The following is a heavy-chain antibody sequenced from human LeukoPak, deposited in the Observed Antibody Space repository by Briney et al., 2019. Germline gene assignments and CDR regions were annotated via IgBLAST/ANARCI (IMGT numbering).Heavy chain of an antibody. CDR2: IGIRGDT. Sequence: GGSLRLSCAASGFTFIDYDMHWVRQVIGKGLEWVSAIGIRGDTHYSGSVKDRFTISRENAESSLYLQMNSLRAEDTAVYYCARGGIQVSGIDEFDYWGQGTLVTVPS. CDR3: ARGGIQVSGIDEFDY. V-gene: IGHV3-13*01. D-gene: IGHD6-19*01. J-gene: IGHJ4*02. CDR1: GFTFIDYD.